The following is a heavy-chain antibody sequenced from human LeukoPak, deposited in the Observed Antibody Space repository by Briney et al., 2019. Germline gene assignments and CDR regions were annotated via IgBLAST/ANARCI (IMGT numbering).Heavy chain of an antibody. CDR2: IIPILGIA. CDR3: ARVTSGGPDY. V-gene: IGHV1-69*04. Sequence: SGKVSCKASGYTFTSYGISWVRQAPGQGLEWMGRIIPILGIANYAQKFQGRVTITADKSTSTAYMELSSLRSEDTAVYYCARVTSGGPDYWGQGTLVTVSS. D-gene: IGHD2-15*01. J-gene: IGHJ4*02. CDR1: GYTFTSYG.